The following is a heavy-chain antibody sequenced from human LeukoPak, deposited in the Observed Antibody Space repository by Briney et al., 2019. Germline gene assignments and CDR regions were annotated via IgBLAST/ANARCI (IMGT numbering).Heavy chain of an antibody. J-gene: IGHJ6*03. V-gene: IGHV4-39*01. Sequence: SETLSLTCTVSSGSISSSSYYWGWIRQPPGKGLEWIVSIYYSGSTYYNPSLKSRATISVDTSKNQFSLYLSSVTAADTAVYYCARLATYYYYYYMDVWGKGTTVTVSS. CDR2: IYYSGST. CDR3: ARLATYYYYYYMDV. CDR1: SGSISSSSYY. D-gene: IGHD1-26*01.